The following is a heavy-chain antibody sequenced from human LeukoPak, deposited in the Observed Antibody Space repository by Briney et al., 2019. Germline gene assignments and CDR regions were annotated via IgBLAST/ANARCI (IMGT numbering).Heavy chain of an antibody. V-gene: IGHV4-34*01. J-gene: IGHJ4*02. CDR2: IDHSGST. Sequence: SETLSLTCAVYGGSFSGYYWSWIRQPPGKGLEWIGEIDHSGSTNYNPSLKSRVTTSVDTSKNQFSLKLSSVTAADTAVYYCARGGRGGYSGSYYTWFYWGQGTLVTVSS. CDR1: GGSFSGYY. D-gene: IGHD1-26*01. CDR3: ARGGRGGYSGSYYTWFY.